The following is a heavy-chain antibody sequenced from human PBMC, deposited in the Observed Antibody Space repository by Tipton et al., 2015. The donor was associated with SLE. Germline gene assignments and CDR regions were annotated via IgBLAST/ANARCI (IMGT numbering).Heavy chain of an antibody. CDR2: INPRGGT. Sequence: LRLSCSIYGGSFSDYYWSWIRQPPGVGLEWIGEINPRGGTGYNLSLKSRVTISEDTSRNQFSLKVTSVTAADTAVYYCARHLPMGKRAFDIWGQGTMVTVSS. J-gene: IGHJ3*02. CDR3: ARHLPMGKRAFDI. D-gene: IGHD7-27*01. V-gene: IGHV4-34*01. CDR1: GGSFSDYY.